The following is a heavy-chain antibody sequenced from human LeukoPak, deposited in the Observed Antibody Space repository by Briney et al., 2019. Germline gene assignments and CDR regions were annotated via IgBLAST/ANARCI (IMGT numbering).Heavy chain of an antibody. D-gene: IGHD6-13*01. CDR1: GYTFTSYG. J-gene: IGHJ4*02. V-gene: IGHV1-18*01. Sequence: GASVKVSCKASGYTFTSYGVNWVRQAPGQGLEWMGWISGYNDNTNYAQKLQGRVTMTTDTSTTTVHMELRSLRSDDTAVYYCARSPGIGAAGTADYWGQGTLVTVSS. CDR3: ARSPGIGAAGTADY. CDR2: ISGYNDNT.